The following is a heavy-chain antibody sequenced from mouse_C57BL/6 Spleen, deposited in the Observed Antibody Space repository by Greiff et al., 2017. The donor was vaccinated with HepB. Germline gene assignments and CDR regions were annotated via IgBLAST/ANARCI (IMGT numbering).Heavy chain of an antibody. D-gene: IGHD2-1*01. CDR1: GFTFSSYT. Sequence: EVQLQESGGGLVKPGGSLKLSCAASGFTFSSYTMSWVRQTPEKRLEWVATISGGGGNTYYPDSVKGRFTIARDNAKNTLYLQMSSLRSEDTALYYCARLGGNYAYAMDYWGQGTSVTVSS. CDR2: ISGGGGNT. V-gene: IGHV5-9*01. J-gene: IGHJ4*01. CDR3: ARLGGNYAYAMDY.